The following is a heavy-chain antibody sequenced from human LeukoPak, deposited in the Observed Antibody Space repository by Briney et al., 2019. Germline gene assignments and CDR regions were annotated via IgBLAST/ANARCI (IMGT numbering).Heavy chain of an antibody. CDR1: GFTFSSYA. V-gene: IGHV3-23*01. CDR2: ISGSGGST. Sequence: GGSLRLSCAASGFTFSSYAMSWVRQALGKGLEWGSAISGSGGSTYYADSVKGRFTISRDNSKNTLYLQMNSLRAEDTAVYYCAKGAGRILWFGELDWFDPWGQGTLVTVSS. D-gene: IGHD3-10*01. CDR3: AKGAGRILWFGELDWFDP. J-gene: IGHJ5*02.